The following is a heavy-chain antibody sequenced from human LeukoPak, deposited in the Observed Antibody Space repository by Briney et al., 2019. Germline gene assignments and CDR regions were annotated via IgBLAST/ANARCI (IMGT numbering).Heavy chain of an antibody. CDR1: RYTFTTYY. CDR2: INPSGGST. V-gene: IGHV1-46*01. D-gene: IGHD2/OR15-2a*01. Sequence: ASLKVSCKASRYTFTTYYIHWVRQAPGQGLEWMGIINPSGGSTSYAQKFQGRVTMTRDMSTRTDYMELSSLRYEDTAVYYCARDVSTTSSWWFDPWGQGTLVIVSS. J-gene: IGHJ5*02. CDR3: ARDVSTTSSWWFDP.